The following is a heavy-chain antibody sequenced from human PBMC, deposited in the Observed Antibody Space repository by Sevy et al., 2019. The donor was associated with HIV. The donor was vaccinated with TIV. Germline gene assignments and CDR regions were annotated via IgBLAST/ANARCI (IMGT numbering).Heavy chain of an antibody. CDR1: GLTVNSNY. CDR2: IHSDDTT. V-gene: IGHV3-66*01. D-gene: IGHD5-18*01. CDR3: ARGKSGYGYALNY. J-gene: IGHJ4*02. Sequence: GGSLRLSCAASGLTVNSNYMTWVRQAPGKGLEGVSVIHSDDTTYHADSVKDRFTISRDNFKNTLYPHMSSLRAEDTAVYYCARGKSGYGYALNYWGQGTLVTVSS.